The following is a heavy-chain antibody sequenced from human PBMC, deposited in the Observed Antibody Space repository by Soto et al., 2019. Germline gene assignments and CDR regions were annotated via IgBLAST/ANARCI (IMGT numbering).Heavy chain of an antibody. J-gene: IGHJ4*02. D-gene: IGHD6-13*01. CDR1: GFTFSDYY. Sequence: GGSLRLSCAASGFTFSDYYMSWIRQVPGKGLEWVAYISGTSDSIPYADSVKGRFTISRDNAKNSLYLQMNSLRAEDTAVYYCARVAVLAAAGTTDYWGQGTLVTVSS. CDR3: ARVAVLAAAGTTDY. V-gene: IGHV3-11*06. CDR2: ISGTSDSI.